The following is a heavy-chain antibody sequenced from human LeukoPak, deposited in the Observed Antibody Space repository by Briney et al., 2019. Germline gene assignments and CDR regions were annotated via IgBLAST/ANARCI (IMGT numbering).Heavy chain of an antibody. CDR2: IIPIFGTA. CDR3: ARDRTANSVAAARSDAFDI. Sequence: ASAKVSCKASGGTFSSYAISWVRQAPGQGLEWMGGIIPIFGTANYAQKFQGRVTITTDESTSTAYMELSSLRSEDTAVYYCARDRTANSVAAARSDAFDIWGQGAMVTVSS. CDR1: GGTFSSYA. D-gene: IGHD6-19*01. V-gene: IGHV1-69*05. J-gene: IGHJ3*02.